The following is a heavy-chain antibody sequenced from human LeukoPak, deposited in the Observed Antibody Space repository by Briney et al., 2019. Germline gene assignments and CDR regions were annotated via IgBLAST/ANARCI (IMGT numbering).Heavy chain of an antibody. CDR3: ARVASGYDFSGHYYYYYMDV. CDR2: IKQDGSEK. J-gene: IGHJ6*03. CDR1: GFTFSSYW. V-gene: IGHV3-7*01. D-gene: IGHD5-12*01. Sequence: GGSLRLSCAASGFTFSSYWMSWVRQAPGKGLEWVANIKQDGSEKYYVDSVEGRFTISRDNAKNSLYLQMNSLRAEDTAVYYCARVASGYDFSGHYYYYYMDVWGKGTTVTVSS.